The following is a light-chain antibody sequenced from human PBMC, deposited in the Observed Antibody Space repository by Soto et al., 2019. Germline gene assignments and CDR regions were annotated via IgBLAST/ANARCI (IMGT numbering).Light chain of an antibody. Sequence: DIQMTQSPSTLSASIGDTVTVACRASQNISNLVAWYQQKPGKAPKLLIYGASTLESGVPSRFSGSGSATEFTLTISSLQHEDFATYYCQQTYGYPPTFGQGTKVDIK. CDR3: QQTYGYPPT. CDR1: QNISNL. V-gene: IGKV1-5*01. J-gene: IGKJ1*01. CDR2: GAS.